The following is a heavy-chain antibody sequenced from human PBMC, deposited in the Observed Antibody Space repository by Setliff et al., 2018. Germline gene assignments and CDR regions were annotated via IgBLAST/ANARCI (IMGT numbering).Heavy chain of an antibody. CDR1: GFTFSTYS. V-gene: IGHV3-21*01. D-gene: IGHD5-18*01. J-gene: IGHJ6*03. Sequence: PGGSLRLSCAASGFTFSTYSMNWVRQAPGKGLEWVASITSGSSNIWYADSVKGRFTISRDNAKNSLYMQMNSLRAEDTAVYYCAKLVWLTTWYYMDVRGKGTTVTVSS. CDR3: AKLVWLTTWYYMDV. CDR2: ITSGSSNI.